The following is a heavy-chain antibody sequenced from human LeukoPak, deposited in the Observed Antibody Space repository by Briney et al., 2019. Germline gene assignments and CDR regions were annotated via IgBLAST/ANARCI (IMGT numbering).Heavy chain of an antibody. V-gene: IGHV4-59*01. J-gene: IGHJ4*02. CDR1: GGSISGYY. Sequence: SETVSLTCSVSGGSISGYYWSWIRQPPGEALEWIGYMYDSGSPRYNPSLKSRVTISLDTSKKQFSLKLSSVTAADTAVYYCARARSGWEGGCFDHWGQGNLVTVSS. CDR2: MYDSGSP. CDR3: ARARSGWEGGCFDH. D-gene: IGHD6-19*01.